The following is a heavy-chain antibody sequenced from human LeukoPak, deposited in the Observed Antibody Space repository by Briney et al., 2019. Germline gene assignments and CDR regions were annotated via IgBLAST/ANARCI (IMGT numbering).Heavy chain of an antibody. CDR1: GGTFSSYA. CDR2: IIPIFGTA. V-gene: IGHV1-69*13. D-gene: IGHD6-19*01. J-gene: IGHJ2*01. Sequence: SVKVSCKASGGTFSSYAISWVRQAPGQGLEWMGGIIPIFGTANYAQKFQGRVTITADESTSTAYMELSSLRSEDTAVYYCARDRDSSGWWDWYFDLWGRGTLVTVSS. CDR3: ARDRDSSGWWDWYFDL.